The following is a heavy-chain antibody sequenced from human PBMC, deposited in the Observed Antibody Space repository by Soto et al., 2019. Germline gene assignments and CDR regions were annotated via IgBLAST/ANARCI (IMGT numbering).Heavy chain of an antibody. CDR3: ARQEKYYYGSGSYYKGVYYYGMDV. J-gene: IGHJ6*02. CDR1: GGSISSSSYY. CDR2: IYYSGST. Sequence: SETLSLTCTVSGGSISSSSYYWGWIRQPPGKGLEWIGIIYYSGSTYYNPSLKSRVTISVDTSKNQFSLKLSSVTAADTAVYYCARQEKYYYGSGSYYKGVYYYGMDVWGQGTTVTVSS. D-gene: IGHD3-10*01. V-gene: IGHV4-39*01.